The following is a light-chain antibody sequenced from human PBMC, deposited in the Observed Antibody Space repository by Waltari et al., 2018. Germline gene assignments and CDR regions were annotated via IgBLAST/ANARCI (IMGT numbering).Light chain of an antibody. V-gene: IGLV4-69*01. CDR1: RGHSSSA. CDR2: LNSDGSH. J-gene: IGLJ2*01. CDR3: QTWGTGTHVV. Sequence: QPELTQSPPPCDSLGAPVQLTCILSRGHSSSAAACIPPPPQNGPRYLLKLNSDGSHNKGDGIPDRFSGASSGAERYLTISSLQSEDEADYYCQTWGTGTHVVFGGGTKLTVL.